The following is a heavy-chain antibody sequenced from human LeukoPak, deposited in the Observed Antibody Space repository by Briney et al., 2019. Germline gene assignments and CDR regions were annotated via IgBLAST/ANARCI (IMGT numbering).Heavy chain of an antibody. D-gene: IGHD6-13*01. Sequence: GGSLRLSCAASGFTFSDYWMHWVRQAPGKGLVWVSRINSDGSSTRYADSVKGRFTISRDNAKNSLFLQMNSLRAEDTAVYYCARDWQWQQLDGDAFDIWGQGTMVTVSS. CDR1: GFTFSDYW. J-gene: IGHJ3*02. CDR2: INSDGSST. CDR3: ARDWQWQQLDGDAFDI. V-gene: IGHV3-74*01.